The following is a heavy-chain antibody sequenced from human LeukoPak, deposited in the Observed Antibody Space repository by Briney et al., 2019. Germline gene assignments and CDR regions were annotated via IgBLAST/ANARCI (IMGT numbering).Heavy chain of an antibody. V-gene: IGHV4-34*01. CDR3: ARDRGDSSSWYGYYYYYMDV. CDR1: GGSFSGYY. J-gene: IGHJ6*03. CDR2: INHSGST. Sequence: PSETLSLTCAVYGGSFSGYYWSWIRQPPGKGLEWIGEINHSGSTNYNPSLKSRVTISVDTSKNQFSLKLSSVTAADTAVYYCARDRGDSSSWYGYYYYYMDVWGKGTTVTVSS. D-gene: IGHD6-13*01.